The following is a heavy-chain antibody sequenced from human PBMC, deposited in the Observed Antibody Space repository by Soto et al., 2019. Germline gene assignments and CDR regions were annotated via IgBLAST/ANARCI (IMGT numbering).Heavy chain of an antibody. CDR3: ASTNYDIFEQSDYYYYMDV. J-gene: IGHJ6*03. CDR2: IYYSGST. D-gene: IGHD3-9*01. CDR1: GGSISSYY. Sequence: SETLSLTCTVSGGSISSYYWSWIRQPPGKGLEWIGYIYYSGSTNYNPSLKSRVTISVDTSKNQFSLKLSSVTAADTAVYYCASTNYDIFEQSDYYYYMDVWGKGTTVTVSS. V-gene: IGHV4-59*08.